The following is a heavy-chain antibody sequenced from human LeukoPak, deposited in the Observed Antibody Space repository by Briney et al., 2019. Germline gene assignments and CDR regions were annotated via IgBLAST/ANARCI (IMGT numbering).Heavy chain of an antibody. J-gene: IGHJ5*02. D-gene: IGHD6-13*01. CDR1: GGSFSGYY. V-gene: IGHV4-34*01. CDR3: ARCIGRIAAYNWFDP. Sequence: SETLSLTCAVYGGSFSGYYWSWIRQPPGKGLEWIGEINHSGSTNYNPSLKSRVTISVDTSKNQFSLNLSSVTAADTAVYYCARCIGRIAAYNWFDPWGQGTLVTVSS. CDR2: INHSGST.